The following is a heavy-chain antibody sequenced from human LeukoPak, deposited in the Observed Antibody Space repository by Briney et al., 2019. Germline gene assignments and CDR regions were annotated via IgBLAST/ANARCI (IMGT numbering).Heavy chain of an antibody. CDR2: IYYSGST. CDR3: ARGPYCSSTSCYRYYYYGMDV. D-gene: IGHD2-2*01. CDR1: GGSISSGGYY. Sequence: SQTLSLTCTVSGGSISSGGYYWSWIRQHPGKGLEWIGYIYYSGSTYYNPSLKSRVTISVDTSKNQFSLKLSSVTAADTAVYYCARGPYCSSTSCYRYYYYGMDVWGQGTTVTVSS. J-gene: IGHJ6*02. V-gene: IGHV4-31*03.